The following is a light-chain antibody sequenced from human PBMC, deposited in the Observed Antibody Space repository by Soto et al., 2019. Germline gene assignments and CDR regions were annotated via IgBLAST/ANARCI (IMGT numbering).Light chain of an antibody. CDR1: QTVSSF. Sequence: IVLTQSPATLSLSPGERATLSCRASQTVSSFLAWYQQKPDQAPRLLIYDSSNRAPGIPARFSVSGSGTDFTLTISSLEPEDSAVYYCQQRTDWPWTFGQGTKVEIK. CDR2: DSS. V-gene: IGKV3-11*01. CDR3: QQRTDWPWT. J-gene: IGKJ1*01.